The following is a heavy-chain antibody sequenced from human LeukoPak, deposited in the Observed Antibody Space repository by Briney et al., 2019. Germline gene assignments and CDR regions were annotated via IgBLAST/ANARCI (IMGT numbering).Heavy chain of an antibody. CDR3: ARTVAGLPLDAFDI. J-gene: IGHJ3*02. Sequence: GRSLRLSCAASGFTFSRYGMHWVRQAPGKGLEWVAVISYNGSNKYYADSVKGRFTISRDNAKNSLYLQMNILRAEDTAVYYCARTVAGLPLDAFDIWGQGTMVTVSS. CDR2: ISYNGSNK. V-gene: IGHV3-30*03. D-gene: IGHD6-19*01. CDR1: GFTFSRYG.